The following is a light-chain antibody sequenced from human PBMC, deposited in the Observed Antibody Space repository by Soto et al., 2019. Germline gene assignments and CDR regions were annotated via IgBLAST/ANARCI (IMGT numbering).Light chain of an antibody. J-gene: IGKJ4*01. CDR1: QSISSY. CDR3: QQTYTTPFT. Sequence: DIQMTQSPSSLSASVGDRVTITCRASQSISSYLSWYQQKPGKAPKRLIYVGSTLQSGVPSRFSGSGSGTDFTLTISSLQPEDFATYFCQQTYTTPFTVGGGTKLDVK. V-gene: IGKV1-39*01. CDR2: VGS.